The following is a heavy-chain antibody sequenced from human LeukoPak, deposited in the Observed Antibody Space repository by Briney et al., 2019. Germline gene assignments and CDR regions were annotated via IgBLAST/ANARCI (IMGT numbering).Heavy chain of an antibody. D-gene: IGHD4-17*01. Sequence: PGRSLRLSCAASGFTFSSYGMHWVRQAPGKGLEWVAVIWYDGSNEYYADSVKGRFTISRDNSKSTLYLQMNSLRAEDTAVYYCARDLPEYGDYYYYYGMDVWGQGTTVTVSS. V-gene: IGHV3-33*01. CDR2: IWYDGSNE. CDR3: ARDLPEYGDYYYYYGMDV. J-gene: IGHJ6*02. CDR1: GFTFSSYG.